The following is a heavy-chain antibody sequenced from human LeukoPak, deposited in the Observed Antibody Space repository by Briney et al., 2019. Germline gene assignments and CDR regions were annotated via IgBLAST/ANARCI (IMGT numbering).Heavy chain of an antibody. CDR1: GGSISSYY. CDR3: ARLGTTGLMYFDY. Sequence: PSETLSLTCTVSGGSISSYYWSWIRQPPGKGLEGVGDIYYSGRTNYNPYLKRRVTISVEKSKKQFSLKLSSVTAADTAVYYCARLGTTGLMYFDYWGQGTLVTVSS. D-gene: IGHD2/OR15-2a*01. CDR2: IYYSGRT. V-gene: IGHV4-59*08. J-gene: IGHJ4*02.